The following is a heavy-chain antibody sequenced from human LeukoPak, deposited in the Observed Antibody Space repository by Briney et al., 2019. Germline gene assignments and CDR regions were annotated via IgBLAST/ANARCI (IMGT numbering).Heavy chain of an antibody. D-gene: IGHD4-23*01. CDR2: INDRGHT. Sequence: SETLSLTCAVHGGSFSGYHWNWIRQSPGKGLEWIGEINDRGHTNYNPSLESRITISVDTSKKQFSLNLSSVTAADTAVYYCARDPTTVVTTPYYFDFWGQGTLVTVSS. V-gene: IGHV4-34*01. CDR1: GGSFSGYH. J-gene: IGHJ4*02. CDR3: ARDPTTVVTTPYYFDF.